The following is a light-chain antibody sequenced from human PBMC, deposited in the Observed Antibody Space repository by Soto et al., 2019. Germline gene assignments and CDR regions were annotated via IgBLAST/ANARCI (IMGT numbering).Light chain of an antibody. CDR2: KAS. J-gene: IGKJ1*01. Sequence: DIQMTQSPSTLSGSVGDRVTITCRASQTISSWLVWYQQKPGKAPKLLIYKASTLKSGVPSRFSGSGSGTDFTLTISSLQSEDFATYYCQQSYSAPRTFGQGTKVDIK. CDR1: QTISSW. CDR3: QQSYSAPRT. V-gene: IGKV1-5*03.